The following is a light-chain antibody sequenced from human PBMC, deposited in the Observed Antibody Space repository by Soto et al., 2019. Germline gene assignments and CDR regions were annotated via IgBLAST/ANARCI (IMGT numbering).Light chain of an antibody. J-gene: IGLJ2*01. CDR1: NSDVGIYNL. CDR2: EGS. CDR3: TSYTAFSTDIL. Sequence: QSALTQPASVSGSPGQSITISCTGTNSDVGIYNLVSWYQQHPGKAPKLMIYEGSKRPSGVSDRFSGSKSGDTASLTISGLQAEDEADYYCTSYTAFSTDILFGGGTKLTVL. V-gene: IGLV2-14*02.